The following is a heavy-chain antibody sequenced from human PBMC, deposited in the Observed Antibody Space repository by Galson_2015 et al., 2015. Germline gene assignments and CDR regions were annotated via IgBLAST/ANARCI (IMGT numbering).Heavy chain of an antibody. Sequence: SLRLSCAASGFTFSSYGMHWVRQAPGKGLEWVAVISYDGSNKYYADSVKGRFTISRDNSKNTLYLQMNSLRAEDTAVYYCAKSRRPYCGGDCYSVDPWGQ. CDR2: ISYDGSNK. V-gene: IGHV3-30*18. CDR1: GFTFSSYG. J-gene: IGHJ5*02. D-gene: IGHD2-21*02. CDR3: AKSRRPYCGGDCYSVDP.